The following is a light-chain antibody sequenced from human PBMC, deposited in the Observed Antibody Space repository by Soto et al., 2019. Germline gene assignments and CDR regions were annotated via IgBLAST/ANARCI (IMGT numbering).Light chain of an antibody. CDR1: QSIRSHS. J-gene: IGKJ1*01. Sequence: EIVLTQSPGTLSLSPGEKATLSCRASQSIRSHSLAWYQQKPGQAPRLLISGAHNRAPGIPDRFSGSESGTDFTLRISRLEPEDFAVYYCQQYGSSVTFGQGTKVEIK. CDR2: GAH. CDR3: QQYGSSVT. V-gene: IGKV3-20*01.